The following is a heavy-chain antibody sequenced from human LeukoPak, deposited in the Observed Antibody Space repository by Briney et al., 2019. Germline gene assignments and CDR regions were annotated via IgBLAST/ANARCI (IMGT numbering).Heavy chain of an antibody. D-gene: IGHD3-9*01. J-gene: IGHJ6*03. CDR1: GFTFSNYG. CDR2: ISSDGVEK. V-gene: IGHV3-30*04. Sequence: GGSLRLSCEASGFTFSNYGFHWVRQTPGKGLEWVAAISSDGVEKHYADSVKGRFTISRDNSKSTLYLQMNSLRAEDTALYYCAREGHYDILTGYSPLEYYFYYMDVWGKGTTVTVSS. CDR3: AREGHYDILTGYSPLEYYFYYMDV.